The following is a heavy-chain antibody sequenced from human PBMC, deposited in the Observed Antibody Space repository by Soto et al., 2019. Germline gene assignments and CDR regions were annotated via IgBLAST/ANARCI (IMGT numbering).Heavy chain of an antibody. J-gene: IGHJ4*02. D-gene: IGHD1-26*01. CDR2: IYYSGNT. Sequence: SETLSLTCSVSGGSISSGYYYWSWIRQPPGKGLEWIGNIYYSGNTYYNPSLKSRLIISIDTSKNQFSLKLSSVTAADTAVYYCARDRNSGSYFDYWGQGTLVTVSS. CDR3: ARDRNSGSYFDY. V-gene: IGHV4-30-4*02. CDR1: GGSISSGYYY.